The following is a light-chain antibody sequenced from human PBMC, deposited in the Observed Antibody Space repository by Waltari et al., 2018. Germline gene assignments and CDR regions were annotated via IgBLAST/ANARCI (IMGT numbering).Light chain of an antibody. CDR3: QVWDDVTDSGV. J-gene: IGLJ3*02. Sequence: YVLTQPPSVSVDPGKTARLTCGGDNIGSKSVNWYQQKPGQAPVLVMFYDSDRPSEIPGRCSGSNSGNTATLTISWVEAGDEADDHCQVWDDVTDSGVFGGGTKLTVL. CDR2: YDS. V-gene: IGLV3-21*04. CDR1: NIGSKS.